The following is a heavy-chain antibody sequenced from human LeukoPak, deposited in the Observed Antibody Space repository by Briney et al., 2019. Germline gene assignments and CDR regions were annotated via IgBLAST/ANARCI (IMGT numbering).Heavy chain of an antibody. J-gene: IGHJ4*02. D-gene: IGHD5-18*01. CDR2: VNPNSGGT. V-gene: IGHV1-2*04. Sequence: GASVTVSFKASGYTFTVYYMHWVRQAPGQGLEWMGWVNPNSGGTNYAQKFQGWVTMTRDTSISTAYMELSRLKSDDSALYFCARGQIQLIDYWGQGTLLAVSS. CDR1: GYTFTVYY. CDR3: ARGQIQLIDY.